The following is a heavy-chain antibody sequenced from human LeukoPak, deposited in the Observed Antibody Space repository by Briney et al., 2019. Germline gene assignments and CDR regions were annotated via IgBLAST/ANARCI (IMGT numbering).Heavy chain of an antibody. CDR2: INTHTGNP. CDR3: ARDFTYYYYGMDV. D-gene: IGHD2-21*01. Sequence: RASVKVSCKASGYTFTGYYMHWVRQAPGQGLEWMGWINTHTGNPTYAQDFIGRFVFSLDTSVSTAYLQISSLKAEDTAVYYCARDFTYYYYGMDVWGQGTTVTVSS. J-gene: IGHJ6*02. V-gene: IGHV7-4-1*02. CDR1: GYTFTGYY.